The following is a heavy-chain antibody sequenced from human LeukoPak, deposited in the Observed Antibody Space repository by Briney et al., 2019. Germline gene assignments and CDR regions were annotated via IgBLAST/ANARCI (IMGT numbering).Heavy chain of an antibody. V-gene: IGHV3-23*01. J-gene: IGHJ4*02. D-gene: IGHD6-19*01. CDR2: ISGSGGST. CDR1: GFTFSSYA. Sequence: GGSLRLSCAASGFTFSSYAMSWVRQAPGKGLEWVSGISGSGGSTYYADSVKGRFIISRDNEKNRLHLEMNSLRAEDTAVYYCAKGRGQWLAAINYWGQGTLVTVSS. CDR3: AKGRGQWLAAINY.